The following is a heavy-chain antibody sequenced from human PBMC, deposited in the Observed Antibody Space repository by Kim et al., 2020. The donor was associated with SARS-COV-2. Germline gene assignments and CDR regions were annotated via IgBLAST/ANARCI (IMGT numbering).Heavy chain of an antibody. D-gene: IGHD5-18*01. V-gene: IGHV4-39*01. CDR3: TRINVNTDYYFDE. J-gene: IGHJ4*02. Sequence: SETLSLTCTVSGGSISSRSYYWGWIRQPPGKGLEWIGPIYYSETTYYNPSLHSRVTISADTSKNQFSLKLSSVTAADTAVYYCTRINVNTDYYFDEWGQGTLVTVSS. CDR1: GGSISSRSYY. CDR2: IYYSETT.